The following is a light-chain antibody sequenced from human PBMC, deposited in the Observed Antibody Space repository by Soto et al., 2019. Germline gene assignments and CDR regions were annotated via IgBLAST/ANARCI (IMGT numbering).Light chain of an antibody. CDR3: SSYAGSNNPVI. V-gene: IGLV2-8*01. CDR1: SSDVGGYNY. CDR2: EVS. Sequence: QSALTQPPSASGSPGQSVTISCTGTSSDVGGYNYVSWYQQHPGKAPKFLIFEVSRRPSGVPDRFSGSKSGNTASLTVSGLQADDEADYYRSSYAGSNNPVIFGGGTKVTVL. J-gene: IGLJ2*01.